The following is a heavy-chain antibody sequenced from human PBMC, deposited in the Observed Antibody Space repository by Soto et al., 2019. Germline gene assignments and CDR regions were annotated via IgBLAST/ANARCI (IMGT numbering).Heavy chain of an antibody. V-gene: IGHV3-23*01. CDR3: SKANYDFWGGSYYYYYYMDV. CDR2: ISGSGGST. CDR1: GFTFSSYA. D-gene: IGHD3-3*01. Sequence: GGSLRLSCAASGFTFSSYAMSWVRQAPGKGLEWVSAISGSGGSTYYADSVKGRFTISRDNSKNTLYLQMNSLRAEDTAVYYLSKANYDFWGGSYYYYYYMDVWGKGTTVTVSS. J-gene: IGHJ6*03.